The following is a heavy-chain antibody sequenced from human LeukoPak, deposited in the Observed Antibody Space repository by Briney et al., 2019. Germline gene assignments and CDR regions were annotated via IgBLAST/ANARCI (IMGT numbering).Heavy chain of an antibody. Sequence: AGGFLRLSCAASGFTFSSYAMSWVRQAPGKGLEWVSAISGSGGSTYYADSVKGRFTISRDNSKNTLFLQMNSLRAEDTAIYYCAKGTFGVDVWGKGTTVTVSS. D-gene: IGHD2/OR15-2a*01. J-gene: IGHJ6*04. V-gene: IGHV3-23*01. CDR1: GFTFSSYA. CDR3: AKGTFGVDV. CDR2: ISGSGGST.